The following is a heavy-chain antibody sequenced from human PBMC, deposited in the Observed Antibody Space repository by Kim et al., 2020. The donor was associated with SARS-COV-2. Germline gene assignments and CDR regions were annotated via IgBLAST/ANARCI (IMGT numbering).Heavy chain of an antibody. V-gene: IGHV3-23*01. CDR1: GFTFSSYA. Sequence: GGSLRLSCAASGFTFSSYAMSWVRQAPGKGLEWVSAISGSGGSTYYADSVKGRFTISRDNSKNTLYLQMNSLRAEDTAVYYCAKAAVLLWFGELFCGMDVWGQGTTVTVSS. J-gene: IGHJ6*02. CDR2: ISGSGGST. CDR3: AKAAVLLWFGELFCGMDV. D-gene: IGHD3-10*01.